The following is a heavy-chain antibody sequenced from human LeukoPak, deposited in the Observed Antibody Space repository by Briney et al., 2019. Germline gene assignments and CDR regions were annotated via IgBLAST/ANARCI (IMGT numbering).Heavy chain of an antibody. V-gene: IGHV4-61*02. CDR1: GDSISSGSYY. CDR2: IYTSGST. CDR3: ARRGDYGYI. D-gene: IGHD5-18*01. J-gene: IGHJ4*02. Sequence: SETLSLTCTVSGDSISSGSYYWTWIRQPAGKGLEWIGRIYTSGSTNYNPSLKSRVTISVDTSKNQFSLRLNSVTAADTAVYYCARRGDYGYIWGQGTLVTVSS.